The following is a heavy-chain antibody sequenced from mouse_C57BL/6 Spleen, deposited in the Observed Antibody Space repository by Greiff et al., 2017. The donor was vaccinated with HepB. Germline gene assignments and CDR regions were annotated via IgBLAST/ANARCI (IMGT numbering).Heavy chain of an antibody. CDR2: IDPSDSYT. J-gene: IGHJ3*01. Sequence: QVQLQQPGAELVRPGTSVKLSCKASGYTFTSYWMHWVKQRPGQGLEWIGVIDPSDSYTNYNQKFKGKATLTVDTSSSTAYMQLSSLTSEDSAVYDWARDYDSRFAYGGQGTLVTVSA. CDR3: ARDYDSRFAY. V-gene: IGHV1-59*01. D-gene: IGHD2-4*01. CDR1: GYTFTSYW.